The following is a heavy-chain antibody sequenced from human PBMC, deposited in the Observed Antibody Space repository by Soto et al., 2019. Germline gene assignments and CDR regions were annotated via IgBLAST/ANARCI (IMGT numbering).Heavy chain of an antibody. CDR2: IDPSDSYT. V-gene: IGHV5-10-1*01. D-gene: IGHD5-12*01. J-gene: IGHJ4*02. Sequence: GESLKISCKGSGYSFTSFWISWVRQMPGKGLEWMGRIDPSDSYTSYSPSFQGHVTISADRSISTAYLQWRSLKASDTAMYYCARLERYTGYELHFDYWGQGTQVTVSS. CDR1: GYSFTSFW. CDR3: ARLERYTGYELHFDY.